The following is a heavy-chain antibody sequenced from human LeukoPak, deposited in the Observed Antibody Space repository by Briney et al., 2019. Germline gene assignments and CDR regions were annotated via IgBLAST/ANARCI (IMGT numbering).Heavy chain of an antibody. D-gene: IGHD3-9*01. J-gene: IGHJ3*02. CDR1: GYSFTSYW. CDR3: ARLTYDILTGHSDAFDI. CDR2: IYPGDSGT. V-gene: IGHV5-51*01. Sequence: GESLKISCKGSGYSFTSYWIGWARQMPGKGLEWMGIIYPGDSGTRYGPSFQGQVTISADKSISTAYLQWSSLKASDTAMYYCARLTYDILTGHSDAFDIWGQGTMVTVSS.